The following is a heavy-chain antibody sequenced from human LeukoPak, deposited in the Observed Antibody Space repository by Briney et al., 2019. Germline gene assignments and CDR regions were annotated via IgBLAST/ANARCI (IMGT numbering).Heavy chain of an antibody. J-gene: IGHJ4*02. CDR3: ARGYYYDRSGYSPGRPFDY. Sequence: SETLSLTCTVSGGSISSSSYYWGWIRQPPGKGLEWIGSIYYSGSTYYNPSLKSRVTISVDTSKNQFSLKLSSVTAADTAVYYCARGYYYDRSGYSPGRPFDYWGQGTLVIVSS. V-gene: IGHV4-39*01. D-gene: IGHD3-22*01. CDR2: IYYSGST. CDR1: GGSISSSSYY.